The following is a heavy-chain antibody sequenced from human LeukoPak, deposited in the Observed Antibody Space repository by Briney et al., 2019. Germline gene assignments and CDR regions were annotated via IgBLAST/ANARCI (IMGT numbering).Heavy chain of an antibody. D-gene: IGHD6-19*01. Sequence: SSETLSLTCTVSGGSISSYYWSWIRQPPGKGLEWIGDIYYSGSTNYNPSLKSRVTISVDTSKNQFSLKLSSVTAADTAVYYCARIAVSSGWGYFDYWGQGTLVTASS. V-gene: IGHV4-59*01. CDR2: IYYSGST. CDR3: ARIAVSSGWGYFDY. CDR1: GGSISSYY. J-gene: IGHJ4*02.